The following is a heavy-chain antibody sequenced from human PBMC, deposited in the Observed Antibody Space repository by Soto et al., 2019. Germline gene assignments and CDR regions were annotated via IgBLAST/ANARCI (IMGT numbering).Heavy chain of an antibody. J-gene: IGHJ3*02. V-gene: IGHV4-31*03. Sequence: TLSLTCTVSGGSISSGGYYWSWIRQHPGKGLEWIGYIYYSGSTYYNPSLKSRVTISVDTSKNQFSLKLSSVTAADTAVYYCARVCIGSSGYYSLLHDAFDIWGQGTMVTVSS. D-gene: IGHD3-22*01. CDR3: ARVCIGSSGYYSLLHDAFDI. CDR1: GGSISSGGYY. CDR2: IYYSGST.